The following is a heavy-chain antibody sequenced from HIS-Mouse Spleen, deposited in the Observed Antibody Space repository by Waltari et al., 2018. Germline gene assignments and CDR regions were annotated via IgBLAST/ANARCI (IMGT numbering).Heavy chain of an antibody. CDR2: IYYSGST. CDR3: ARAPIRGYWYFDL. D-gene: IGHD3-16*01. Sequence: QVQLQESGPGLVKPSQTLSLTCTVPGCSLSSGCYYWSWIRQHPGKGLEWIGYIYYSGSTYYNPSLKSRVTISVDTSKNQFSLKLSSVTAADTAVYYCARAPIRGYWYFDLWGRGTLVTVSS. V-gene: IGHV4-31*03. J-gene: IGHJ2*01. CDR1: GCSLSSGCYY.